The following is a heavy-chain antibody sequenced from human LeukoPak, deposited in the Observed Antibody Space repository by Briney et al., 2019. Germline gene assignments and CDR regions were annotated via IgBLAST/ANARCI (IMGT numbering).Heavy chain of an antibody. CDR1: GYTFTGYY. V-gene: IGHV1-2*02. J-gene: IGHJ4*02. D-gene: IGHD3-10*01. CDR2: ISPNSGDT. Sequence: GASVKVSCKASGYTFTGYYMHWVRQAPGQGLEWMGWISPNSGDTNYAQKFQGRVTMTRDTAISTAYMALSRLRSDDTALYYCARDYYGSGTYSTDSWGQGTLVTVSS. CDR3: ARDYYGSGTYSTDS.